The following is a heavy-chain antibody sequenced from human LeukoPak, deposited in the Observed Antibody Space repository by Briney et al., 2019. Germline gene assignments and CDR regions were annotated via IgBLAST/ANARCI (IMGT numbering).Heavy chain of an antibody. CDR1: GYTFTGYY. Sequence: ASVKVSCKASGYTFTGYYMHWGRQAPGQGLEWMGWVNPNSGGTNYAQKFQGRVTMTRDTSISTAYLELSSLRSDDTAVYYCARGGDIVLEPATIDVVDYWGQGTLVTVSS. CDR3: ARGGDIVLEPATIDVVDY. D-gene: IGHD2-2*02. V-gene: IGHV1-2*02. J-gene: IGHJ4*02. CDR2: VNPNSGGT.